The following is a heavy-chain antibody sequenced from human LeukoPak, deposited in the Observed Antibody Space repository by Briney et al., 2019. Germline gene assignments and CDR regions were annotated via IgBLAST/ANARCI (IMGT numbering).Heavy chain of an antibody. D-gene: IGHD6-6*01. V-gene: IGHV3-21*01. CDR2: ISSSSSYI. Sequence: GGSLRLSCAASGFTFSSYSMNWVRQAPGKGLEWVSSISSSSSYIYYAGSVKGRFTISRDNAKNSLYLQMNSLRAEDTAVYYCARDRLGISARLSWFAPWGQGTLVTVSS. J-gene: IGHJ5*02. CDR1: GFTFSSYS. CDR3: ARDRLGISARLSWFAP.